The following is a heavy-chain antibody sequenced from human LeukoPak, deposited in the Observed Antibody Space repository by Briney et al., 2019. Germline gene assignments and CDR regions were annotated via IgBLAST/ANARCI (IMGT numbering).Heavy chain of an antibody. CDR3: AREEFIAVAGQTYFDY. CDR1: GFTFSSYS. CDR2: ISSSSSYI. D-gene: IGHD6-19*01. V-gene: IGHV3-21*01. J-gene: IGHJ4*02. Sequence: PGRSLRLSRAASGFTFSSYSMNWVRQAPGKGLEWVSSISSSSSYIYYADSVKGRFTISRDNAKNSLYLQMNSLRAEDTAVYYCAREEFIAVAGQTYFDYWGQGTLVTVSS.